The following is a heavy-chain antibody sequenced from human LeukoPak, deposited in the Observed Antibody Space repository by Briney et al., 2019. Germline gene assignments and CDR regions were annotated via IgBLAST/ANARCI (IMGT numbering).Heavy chain of an antibody. CDR3: ATGRGRRALAQGGY. CDR2: FIWNGGGT. CDR1: GFTFDDYD. D-gene: IGHD3-16*01. Sequence: PGGSQRLSCAASGFTFDDYDMSWVRQVPGKGLEWVSGFIWNGGGTGYADSVKGRFTISRDNAKNSLYLQMNSLRAEDTALYHCATGRGRRALAQGGYWGQGILVTVSS. J-gene: IGHJ4*02. V-gene: IGHV3-20*01.